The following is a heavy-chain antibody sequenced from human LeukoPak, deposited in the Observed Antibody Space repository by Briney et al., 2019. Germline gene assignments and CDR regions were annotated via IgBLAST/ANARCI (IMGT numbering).Heavy chain of an antibody. Sequence: GGSLRLFCAASGFTFSDYYMSWIRQAPGKGLEWVSYISSSSSYTNYADSVKGRFTISRDNAKNSLYLQMNSLRAEDTAVYYCARARHSSGWYVWFDPWGQGTLVTVSS. CDR3: ARARHSSGWYVWFDP. J-gene: IGHJ5*02. V-gene: IGHV3-11*06. CDR2: ISSSSSYT. CDR1: GFTFSDYY. D-gene: IGHD6-19*01.